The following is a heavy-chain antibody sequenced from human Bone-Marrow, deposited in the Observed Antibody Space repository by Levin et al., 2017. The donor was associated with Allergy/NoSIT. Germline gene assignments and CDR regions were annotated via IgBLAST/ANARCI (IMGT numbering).Heavy chain of an antibody. J-gene: IGHJ4*02. CDR2: ISGSDSFGASSSKT. D-gene: IGHD1-26*01. V-gene: IGHV3-23*01. CDR3: AKDRVGQKAVRFFDY. CDR1: GFNFHVYA. Sequence: PSETLSLTCAASGFNFHVYAMSWVRQVPGKGLEWVSGISGSDSFGASSSKTFYADSVKGRFAISRDDSKNTLSLQMNSLRVEDTAIYYCAKDRVGQKAVRFFDYWGQGVLVTVSS.